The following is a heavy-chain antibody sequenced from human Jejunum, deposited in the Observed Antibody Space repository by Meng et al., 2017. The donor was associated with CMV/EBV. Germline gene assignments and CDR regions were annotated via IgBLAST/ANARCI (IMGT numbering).Heavy chain of an antibody. CDR2: ISGSGSST. CDR3: AKRSGYGANSFFDN. Sequence: SGFTFSTYAMGWARPAPGKGLEWVSTISGSGSSTYYADSVRGQFAISRDNSENTVYLQVHSLRAGDTAVYYCAKRSGYGANSFFDNWGQGTLVTVSS. D-gene: IGHD4-23*01. CDR1: GFTFSTYA. V-gene: IGHV3-23*01. J-gene: IGHJ4*02.